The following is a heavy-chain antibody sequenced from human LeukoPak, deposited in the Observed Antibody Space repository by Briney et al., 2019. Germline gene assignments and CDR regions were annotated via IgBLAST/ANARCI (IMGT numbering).Heavy chain of an antibody. J-gene: IGHJ4*02. CDR2: ITNSGNSK. Sequence: GGSLRLSCAASGFTFSDYYMSWIRQAPGKGLEWVSYITNSGNSKSYADSVKGRFTISRDNAKNTLYLQMNSLRAEDTAVYYCARDPDSGSYQFDYWGQGTLVTVSS. CDR1: GFTFSDYY. D-gene: IGHD1-26*01. CDR3: ARDPDSGSYQFDY. V-gene: IGHV3-11*06.